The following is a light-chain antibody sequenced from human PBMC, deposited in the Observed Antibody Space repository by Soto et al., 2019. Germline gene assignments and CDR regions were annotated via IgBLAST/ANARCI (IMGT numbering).Light chain of an antibody. CDR1: QTIGTY. V-gene: IGKV1-39*01. Sequence: IEVTQSPSSLAASLGDGVTITYRASQTIGTYVNWYRQKSGAAPELLIYDASTLQSGVPSRFRGGASGTDFTLTISSLQLDDFATYYCQQSYNTPLTFGQGTKVVIK. CDR2: DAS. J-gene: IGKJ1*01. CDR3: QQSYNTPLT.